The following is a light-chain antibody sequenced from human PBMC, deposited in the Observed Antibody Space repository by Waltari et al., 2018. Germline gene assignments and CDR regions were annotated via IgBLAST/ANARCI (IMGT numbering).Light chain of an antibody. CDR3: QAWDSSTAHVV. J-gene: IGLJ2*01. CDR1: KFGANS. CDR2: QDS. Sequence: SYELTQPPSLSVSPGQPPSITCSGSKFGANSACWYQQKPGQSPVLVIYQDSKRPSGIPERFSGSNSGNTATLTISGTQAMDEADYYCQAWDSSTAHVVFGGGTKLTVL. V-gene: IGLV3-1*01.